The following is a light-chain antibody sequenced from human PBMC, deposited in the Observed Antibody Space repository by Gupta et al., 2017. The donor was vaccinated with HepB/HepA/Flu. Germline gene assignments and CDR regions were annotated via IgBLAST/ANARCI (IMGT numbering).Light chain of an antibody. CDR2: RNN. CDR1: SSNIGSNY. V-gene: IGLV1-47*01. Sequence: ISCSGSSSNIGSNYVYWYQQLPGTAPNLLIYRNNQRTSGVPDRFSGSQSGTSASLAISWLRSEDEADYYSGAWDDSRSGFVVFGGVTKLTVL. J-gene: IGLJ2*01. CDR3: GAWDDSRSGFVV.